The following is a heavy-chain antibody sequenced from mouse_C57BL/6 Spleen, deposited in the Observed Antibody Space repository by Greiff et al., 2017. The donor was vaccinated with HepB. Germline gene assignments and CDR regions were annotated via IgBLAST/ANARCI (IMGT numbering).Heavy chain of an antibody. CDR2: IYPSDSET. CDR3: ARSPGMGAMDY. V-gene: IGHV1-61*01. D-gene: IGHD4-1*01. J-gene: IGHJ4*01. CDR1: GYTFTSYW. Sequence: QVQLKQPGAELVRPGSSVKLSCKASGYTFTSYWMDWVKQRPGQGLEWIGNIYPSDSETHYNQKFKDKATLTVDKSSSTAYMQLSSLTSEDSAVYYCARSPGMGAMDYWGQGTSVTVSS.